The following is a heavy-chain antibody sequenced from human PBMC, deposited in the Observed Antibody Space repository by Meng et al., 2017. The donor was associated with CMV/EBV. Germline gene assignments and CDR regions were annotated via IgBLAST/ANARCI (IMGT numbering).Heavy chain of an antibody. J-gene: IGHJ2*01. D-gene: IGHD3-3*01. Sequence: GGSLRLSCTTSGFIFGHYAMTWVRQAPGKGLEWVGFIRSQDYGGTTEYAASVKGRITISRDDSKSIAYLQMNSLKTEDTAVYYCTRGGVDFWSGCWYFDLWGRGTLVTVSS. CDR3: TRGGVDFWSGCWYFDL. CDR1: GFIFGHYA. V-gene: IGHV3-49*04. CDR2: IRSQDYGGTT.